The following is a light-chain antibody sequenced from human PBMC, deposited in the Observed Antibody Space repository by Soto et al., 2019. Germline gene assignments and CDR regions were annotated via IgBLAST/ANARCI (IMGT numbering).Light chain of an antibody. CDR3: QQYNNWPPYT. V-gene: IGKV3-15*01. CDR2: SAS. Sequence: EILMTQFPATLSVSPGGRATLSCRASQSVSSNLAWYQQIPGQAPRLLIYSASTRATGIPARFSGSGSGTEFTLTITSLQSEDFAVYYCQQYNNWPPYTFGQGTKVDIK. J-gene: IGKJ2*01. CDR1: QSVSSN.